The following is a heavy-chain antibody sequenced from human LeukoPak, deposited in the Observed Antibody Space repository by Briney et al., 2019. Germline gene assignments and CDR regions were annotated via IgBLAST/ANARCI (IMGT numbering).Heavy chain of an antibody. Sequence: PGGPLTLLCAASGFTHSSNYKRWPREAPEKALEGVSDIYSGGSTYYADSVKGRFTISRDNSKNTLYLQMNSLRVEDTAVYYCARGEYQLLYSYYYYYMDVWGKGTTVTVSS. J-gene: IGHJ6*03. CDR2: IYSGGST. D-gene: IGHD2-2*01. CDR1: GFTHSSNY. V-gene: IGHV3-66*02. CDR3: ARGEYQLLYSYYYYYMDV.